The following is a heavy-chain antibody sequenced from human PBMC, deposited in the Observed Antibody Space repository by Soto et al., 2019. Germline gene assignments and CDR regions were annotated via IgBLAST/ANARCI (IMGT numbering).Heavy chain of an antibody. CDR1: GGSISSSSYY. Sequence: SETLSLTCTVSGGSISSSSYYWGWIRQPPGKGLEWIGSIYYSGSTYYNPSLKSRVTISVDTSKNQFSLKLSSVTAADTAVYYCAASAQIIYDFWSGYPPRPAFDYWGQGTLVTVSS. D-gene: IGHD3-3*01. V-gene: IGHV4-39*01. CDR3: AASAQIIYDFWSGYPPRPAFDY. CDR2: IYYSGST. J-gene: IGHJ4*02.